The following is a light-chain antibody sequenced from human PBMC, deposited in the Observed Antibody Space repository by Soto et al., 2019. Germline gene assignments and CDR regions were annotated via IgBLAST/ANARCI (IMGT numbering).Light chain of an antibody. J-gene: IGKJ1*01. V-gene: IGKV3-11*01. CDR2: DAS. Sequence: ESVLTQSPASLSLSPGERATLSCRASQSVSSSLAWYQQKPGQAPRLLIYDASNRATGIPARFSGSGSGTDFTLTISSLEPEDFAIYYCQQRGSWPWTFGQGTKVDIK. CDR1: QSVSSS. CDR3: QQRGSWPWT.